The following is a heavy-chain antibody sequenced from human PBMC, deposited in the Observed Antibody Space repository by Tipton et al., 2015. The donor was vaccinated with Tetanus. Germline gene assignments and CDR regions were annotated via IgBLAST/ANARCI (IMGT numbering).Heavy chain of an antibody. CDR3: AKSGGSWYFDP. CDR2: SWYDGTDK. Sequence: SLRLSCAASGFIFGSYGIHWVRQAPGKGLEWLAVSWYDGTDKYYADSVKGRFTISRDNSKNTLYLQMNSLRAEDTALYYCAKSGGSWYFDPWGQGTLVTVSS. CDR1: GFIFGSYG. J-gene: IGHJ5*02. V-gene: IGHV3-33*06. D-gene: IGHD2-15*01.